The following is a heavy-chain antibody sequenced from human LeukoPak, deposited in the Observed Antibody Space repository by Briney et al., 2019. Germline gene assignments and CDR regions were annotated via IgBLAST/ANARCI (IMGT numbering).Heavy chain of an antibody. V-gene: IGHV2-70*11. CDR1: GGSFSGYY. Sequence: TLSLTCAVYGGSFSGYYWSWIRQPPGKALEWLARIDWDNDKYYSTSLKTRLTISKDTSKNQVVLTMTNMDPVDTATYYCARTEYYGGRCSDYWGQGTLVTVSS. D-gene: IGHD4-17*01. J-gene: IGHJ4*02. CDR3: ARTEYYGGRCSDY. CDR2: IDWDNDK.